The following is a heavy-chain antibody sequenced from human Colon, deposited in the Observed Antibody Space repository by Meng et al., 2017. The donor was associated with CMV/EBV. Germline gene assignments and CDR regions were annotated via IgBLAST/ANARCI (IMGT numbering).Heavy chain of an antibody. Sequence: GGSLRLSCAASEFIFNKCWMSWVRQAPGKGLEWVANISQDGSETYYVDSVKGRFTISRDNAKKSLYLQMTSLRAEDTAVYYCASLGGSYQGGVDYWGQGTLVTVSS. CDR1: EFIFNKCW. CDR3: ASLGGSYQGGVDY. J-gene: IGHJ4*02. V-gene: IGHV3-7*01. D-gene: IGHD1-26*01. CDR2: ISQDGSET.